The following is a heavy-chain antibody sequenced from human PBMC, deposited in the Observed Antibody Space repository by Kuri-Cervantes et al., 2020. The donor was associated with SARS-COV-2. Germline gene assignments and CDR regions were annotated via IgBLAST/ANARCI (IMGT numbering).Heavy chain of an antibody. CDR1: GGTFSSYA. J-gene: IGHJ5*02. Sequence: SVKVSCKASGGTFSSYAISWVRQAPGQGLEWMGGIIPIFGTANYAQKFQGRVTMTRDTSISTAYMELSRLRSDDTAVYYCARDLCSGGSCYSNWFDPWGQGTLVTVSS. V-gene: IGHV1-69*05. CDR2: IIPIFGTA. CDR3: ARDLCSGGSCYSNWFDP. D-gene: IGHD2-15*01.